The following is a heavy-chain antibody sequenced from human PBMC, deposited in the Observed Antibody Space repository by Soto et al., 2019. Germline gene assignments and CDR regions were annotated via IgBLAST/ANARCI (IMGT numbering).Heavy chain of an antibody. CDR3: ARERWGYCSGGSCREGAFDI. Sequence: VKVACKASGGTFSSYAISWARQAPGPGLEWMGWIIPILGTANYAQKFQGRVTITADESTSTAYMELSSMRSEDTAVYYCARERWGYCSGGSCREGAFDIWGQGTMVTVSS. D-gene: IGHD2-15*01. V-gene: IGHV1-69*13. CDR1: GGTFSSYA. CDR2: IIPILGTA. J-gene: IGHJ3*02.